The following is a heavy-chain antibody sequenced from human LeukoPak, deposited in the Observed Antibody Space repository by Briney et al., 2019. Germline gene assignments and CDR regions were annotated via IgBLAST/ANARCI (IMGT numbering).Heavy chain of an antibody. J-gene: IGHJ3*02. D-gene: IGHD3-3*01. V-gene: IGHV3-23*01. CDR1: GFAFSSYA. Sequence: GGSLRLSCAASGFAFSSYAMTWVRQAPGKGLEWVSGIGSGTNGRTYYADSVKGRFSISRDNSKNTLYLQMNSLRAEDTAVYYCAKDLGLAIFGVVPSDAFDIWGQGTMVTVSS. CDR3: AKDLGLAIFGVVPSDAFDI. CDR2: IGSGTNGRT.